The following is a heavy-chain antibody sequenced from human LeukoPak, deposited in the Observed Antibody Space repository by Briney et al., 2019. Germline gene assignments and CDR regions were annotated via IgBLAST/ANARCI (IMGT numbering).Heavy chain of an antibody. CDR2: IYISGST. V-gene: IGHV4-61*02. D-gene: IGHD3-9*01. CDR3: ARGGYYDILTRRSDYYGMDV. CDR1: GGSISNGGYY. J-gene: IGHJ6*01. Sequence: SETLSLTCTVSGGSISNGGYYWSCIRQPAGKGLECIGRIYISGSTNYNPSLKSRVTMSVDTSKNQFSLKLSSVTAADTAVYYCARGGYYDILTRRSDYYGMDVWGQGTTVTVSS.